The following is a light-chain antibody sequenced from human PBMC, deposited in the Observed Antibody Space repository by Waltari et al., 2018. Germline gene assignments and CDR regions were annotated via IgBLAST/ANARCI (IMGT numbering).Light chain of an antibody. CDR1: NSNIGTNY. V-gene: IGLV1-51*01. J-gene: IGLJ3*02. CDR3: GTWDSGLSTWV. CDR2: ENA. Sequence: QSVLTQPPSVSAAPGQMVTISCPGSNSNIGTNYVSWYQPPPGTGPTRLIYENATRHPAVPDRFSGSKSATSATLAITGLRTGDAADYYCGTWDSGLSTWVFGGGTKLTV.